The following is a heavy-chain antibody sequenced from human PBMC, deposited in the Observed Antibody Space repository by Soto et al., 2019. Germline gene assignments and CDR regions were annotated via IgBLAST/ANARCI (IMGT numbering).Heavy chain of an antibody. CDR3: ARGRTDYYDSSGYYYAP. CDR1: GGSISSGNYY. CDR2: IYYSGST. Sequence: SETLSLTCTVSGGSISSGNYYWSWIRQPPGKGLEWIGYIYYSGSTYYNPSLKSRVTISVDTSKNQFSLKLSSVTAADTAVYYCARGRTDYYDSSGYYYAPWGQGTLVTVSS. V-gene: IGHV4-30-4*01. D-gene: IGHD3-22*01. J-gene: IGHJ5*02.